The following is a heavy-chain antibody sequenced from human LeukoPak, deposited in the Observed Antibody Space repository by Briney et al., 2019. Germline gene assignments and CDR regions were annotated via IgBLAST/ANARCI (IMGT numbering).Heavy chain of an antibody. CDR3: ARFRYYYDSSGYHGGDFDY. V-gene: IGHV3-7*01. D-gene: IGHD3-22*01. J-gene: IGHJ4*02. CDR2: IKQDGSEK. CDR1: GFTFSSYW. Sequence: RSGGSLRLSCAASGFTFSSYWMSWVRQAPGKGLEWVANIKQDGSEKYYVDSVKGRFTISRDNAKNSLYLQMNSLRAEDTAVYYCARFRYYYDSSGYHGGDFDYWGQGTPVTVSS.